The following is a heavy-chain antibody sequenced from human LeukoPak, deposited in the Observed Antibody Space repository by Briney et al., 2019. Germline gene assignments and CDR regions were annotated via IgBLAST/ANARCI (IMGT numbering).Heavy chain of an antibody. CDR2: FDPEDGET. V-gene: IGHV1-24*01. J-gene: IGHJ3*02. Sequence: ASVKVSCKVSGYTLTELSMHWVRQAPGKGLEWMGGFDPEDGETIYAQKFQGRVTMTEDTSTDTAYMELSSLRSEDTAVYYCARVYRPRDYGDDAFDIWGQGTMVAVSS. CDR3: ARVYRPRDYGDDAFDI. CDR1: GYTLTELS. D-gene: IGHD4-17*01.